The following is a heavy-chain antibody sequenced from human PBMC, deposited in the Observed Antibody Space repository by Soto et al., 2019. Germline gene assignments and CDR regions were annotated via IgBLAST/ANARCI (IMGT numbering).Heavy chain of an antibody. Sequence: PSETLSLTCGVYGGSFSGHFWSWVRQPPGKGLEWIGEVDDGGNTNSNPSLKSRVTISLDTSKNRFSLNLNSVTAADTAMYYCARAPTTYYYDSSGYYFDYWGQGTLVTVSS. V-gene: IGHV4-34*01. CDR1: GGSFSGHF. J-gene: IGHJ4*02. D-gene: IGHD3-22*01. CDR3: ARAPTTYYYDSSGYYFDY. CDR2: VDDGGNT.